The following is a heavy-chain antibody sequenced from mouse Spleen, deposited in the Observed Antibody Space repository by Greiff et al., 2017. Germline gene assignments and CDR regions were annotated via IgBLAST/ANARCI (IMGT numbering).Heavy chain of an antibody. V-gene: IGHV3-6*01. D-gene: IGHD1-1*01. CDR2: ISYDGSN. CDR3: ARYYYGSLLDY. J-gene: IGHJ2*01. CDR1: GYSITSGYY. Sequence: EVQLQQSGPGLVKPSQSLSLTCSVTGYSITSGYYWNWIRQFPGNKLEWMGYISYDGSNNYNPSLKNRISITRDTSKNQFFLKLNSVTTEDTATYYCARYYYGSLLDYWGQGTTLTVSS.